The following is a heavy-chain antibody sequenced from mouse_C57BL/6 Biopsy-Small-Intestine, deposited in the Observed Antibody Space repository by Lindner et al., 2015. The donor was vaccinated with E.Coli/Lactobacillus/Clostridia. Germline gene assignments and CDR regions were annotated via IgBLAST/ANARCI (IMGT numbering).Heavy chain of an antibody. CDR1: GFNIKDDY. Sequence: VQLQESGAELVRPGASVKLSCTASGFNIKDDYMHWVKQRPEQGLEWIGWIDPETGDTEYASKFQGKATVTADTSSNTAYLQLSSLTSADTAVYYCTTGKDWYFDVWGTGTTVTVSS. V-gene: IGHV14-4*01. D-gene: IGHD1-3*01. J-gene: IGHJ1*03. CDR2: IDPETGDT. CDR3: TTGKDWYFDV.